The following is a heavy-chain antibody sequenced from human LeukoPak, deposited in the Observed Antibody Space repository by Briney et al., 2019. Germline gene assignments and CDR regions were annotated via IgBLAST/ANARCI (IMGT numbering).Heavy chain of an antibody. D-gene: IGHD5-12*01. CDR3: ARERVTTTAFDI. CDR2: ITTSSSQI. J-gene: IGHJ3*02. CDR1: GFTFSSYP. V-gene: IGHV3-21*01. Sequence: GGSLRLSCAASGFTFSSYPMTWVRHAPGKGLECVSYITTSSSQIYYGDSVKGRFTISRDNAKNSLYLQMNSLRAEDTAVYYCARERVTTTAFDIWGQGTMVTVSS.